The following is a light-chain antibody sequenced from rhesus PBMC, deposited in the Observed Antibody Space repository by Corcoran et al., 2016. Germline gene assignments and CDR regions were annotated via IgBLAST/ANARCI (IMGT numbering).Light chain of an antibody. CDR3: QHGYGTPFT. Sequence: DIQMTQSPSSLSASVGDRVTITCRASENVNNYLNWYQQKPGKAPKLLIDKASTLQSGVPSRFSGSGSGTDYTFTISSLQPDDVATYSCQHGYGTPFTFGPGTKLDIK. CDR1: ENVNNY. J-gene: IGKJ3*01. CDR2: KAS. V-gene: IGKV1-74*01.